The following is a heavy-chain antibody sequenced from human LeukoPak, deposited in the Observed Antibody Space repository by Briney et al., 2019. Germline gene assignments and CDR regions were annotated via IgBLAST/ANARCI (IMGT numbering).Heavy chain of an antibody. CDR1: GGTFSSYG. J-gene: IGHJ6*03. Sequence: SVKVSGKASGGTFSSYGISWVRQAPGQGLEWMGGIIPICGTANYAQKFQGRVTITADKSTSTAYMELSSLRSEDTAVYYCARALADCSSTSCYYYYMDVWGKGTTVTVSS. V-gene: IGHV1-69*06. CDR3: ARALADCSSTSCYYYYMDV. CDR2: IIPICGTA. D-gene: IGHD2-2*01.